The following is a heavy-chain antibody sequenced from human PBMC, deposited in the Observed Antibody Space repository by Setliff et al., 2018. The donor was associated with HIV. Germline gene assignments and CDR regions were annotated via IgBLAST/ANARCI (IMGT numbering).Heavy chain of an antibody. D-gene: IGHD4-17*01. J-gene: IGHJ4*02. CDR1: GGSISSSSSY. CDR3: ARHNSYGEPAGEIGY. Sequence: SETLSLTCIVSGGSISSSSSYWGWIRQPPGKGLEWIGNIYYSGSTYYNPSLKSRVTISVDTSKNQFSLRLSSVTAADTAVYYCARHNSYGEPAGEIGYWGQGTLVTVSS. V-gene: IGHV4-39*01. CDR2: IYYSGST.